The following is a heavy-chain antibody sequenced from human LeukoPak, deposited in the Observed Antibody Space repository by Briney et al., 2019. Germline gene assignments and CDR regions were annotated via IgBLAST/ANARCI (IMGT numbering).Heavy chain of an antibody. CDR3: ARGWTYDSSGYSYYFDY. J-gene: IGHJ4*02. CDR2: IIPIFGTA. Sequence: GASVKVSCKASGGTFSSYAISWVRQAPGQGLEWMGGIIPIFGTANYAQKFQGRVTITADESTSTAYMELSSLRSEDTAVYYCARGWTYDSSGYSYYFDYWGQGTLVTVSS. V-gene: IGHV1-69*01. D-gene: IGHD3-22*01. CDR1: GGTFSSYA.